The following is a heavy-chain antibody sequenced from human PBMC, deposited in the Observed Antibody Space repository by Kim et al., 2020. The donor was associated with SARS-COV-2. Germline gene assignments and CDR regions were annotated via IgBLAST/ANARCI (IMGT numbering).Heavy chain of an antibody. D-gene: IGHD4-17*01. Sequence: GGSLRLSCTASGFTFGDYAMSWVRQAPGKGLEWVGFIRSKAYGGTTEYAASVKGRFTISRDDSKSIAYLQMNSLKTEDTAVYYCTRCQWPITTVTTSSCYYGMDVWGQGTTVTVSS. CDR1: GFTFGDYA. CDR2: IRSKAYGGTT. J-gene: IGHJ6*02. V-gene: IGHV3-49*04. CDR3: TRCQWPITTVTTSSCYYGMDV.